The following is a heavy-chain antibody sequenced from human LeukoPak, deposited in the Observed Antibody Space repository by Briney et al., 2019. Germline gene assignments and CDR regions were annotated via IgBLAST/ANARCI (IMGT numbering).Heavy chain of an antibody. Sequence: GGSLRLSCEASGFTFSNFWMNWVRQAPGKGLEWVANIKQDGSVEHYVDSVKGRFTISRDNTKNSLYLQMNSLRAEDTAVYYCARDWVRDEGYWGQGTLVTVSS. CDR1: GFTFSNFW. V-gene: IGHV3-7*01. D-gene: IGHD5-24*01. CDR2: IKQDGSVE. J-gene: IGHJ4*02. CDR3: ARDWVRDEGY.